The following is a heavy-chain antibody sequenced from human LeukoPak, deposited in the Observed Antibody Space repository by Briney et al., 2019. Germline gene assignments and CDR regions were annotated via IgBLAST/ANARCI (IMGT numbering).Heavy chain of an antibody. CDR1: GDSISSTSYY. Sequence: SETLSLTCIVSGDSISSTSYYWAWIRQPPGKGLEWIGMIFYSGSAYYTPSLRGRVTLSVDTSRNQFSLNLISVTAADTAVFYCARHSSDRPLFDYWGQGTLVTVSS. D-gene: IGHD6-6*01. CDR2: IFYSGSA. V-gene: IGHV4-39*01. J-gene: IGHJ4*02. CDR3: ARHSSDRPLFDY.